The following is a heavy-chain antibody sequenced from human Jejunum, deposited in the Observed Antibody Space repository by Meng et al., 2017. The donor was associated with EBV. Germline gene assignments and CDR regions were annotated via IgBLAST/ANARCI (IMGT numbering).Heavy chain of an antibody. CDR2: VIPIFATA. D-gene: IGHD3-16*02. V-gene: IGHV1-69*06. CDR3: VRSFGGIVADYFDY. Sequence: QVQLVQAGAGVKKPGSSVKVSCKVSGGTCSNYAFSWVRQAPGQGLEWMGGVIPIFATANYAQKFQGRVTITADKSTSTAYIELRSLRSDDTAVYYCVRSFGGIVADYFDYWGQGTLVTVSS. CDR1: GGTCSNYA. J-gene: IGHJ4*02.